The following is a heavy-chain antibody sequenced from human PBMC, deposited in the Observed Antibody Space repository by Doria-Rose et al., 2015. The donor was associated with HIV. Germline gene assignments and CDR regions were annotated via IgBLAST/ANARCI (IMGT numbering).Heavy chain of an antibody. CDR2: IFSDDER. D-gene: IGHD6-13*01. Sequence: QITLKESGPALVKPTETLTLTCTVSGVSLSSPGMGVSWIRQPPGKALEWLANIFSDDERSYKTSLKSRLTISRGTSKSQVVLTMTDMDPVDTATYYCARIKSSRWYHKYYFDSWGQGTLVIVSA. CDR3: ARIKSSRWYHKYYFDS. V-gene: IGHV2-26*01. J-gene: IGHJ4*02. CDR1: GVSLSSPGMG.